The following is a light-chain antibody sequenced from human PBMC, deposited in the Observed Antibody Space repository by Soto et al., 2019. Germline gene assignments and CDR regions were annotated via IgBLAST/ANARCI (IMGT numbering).Light chain of an antibody. CDR2: DIS. CDR1: QSVSSY. Sequence: EIVLTQSPATLSLSPGERATLSCWASQSVSSYLAWYQQKPGQAPRLLIYDISNRATGIPARFSGSGSGTDFTLTIRSLEPEDFAVYYCQQRSNWPPVTFGQGTRLEIK. J-gene: IGKJ5*01. V-gene: IGKV3-11*01. CDR3: QQRSNWPPVT.